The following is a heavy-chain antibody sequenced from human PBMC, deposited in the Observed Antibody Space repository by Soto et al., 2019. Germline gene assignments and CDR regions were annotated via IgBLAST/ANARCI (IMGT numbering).Heavy chain of an antibody. D-gene: IGHD4-17*01. CDR3: ARVGGTVTSDY. CDR2: IYFDGSNK. J-gene: IGHJ4*02. Sequence: QVQLVESGGGVVQPGRSLRLSCAASGFSFSTYGMHWVRQAPGKGLEWLALIYFDGSNKYYAASVKGRFTISRDNSKNTLYLQMRSLRAEDTAVYCCARVGGTVTSDYWGQGTLVTVSS. V-gene: IGHV3-33*01. CDR1: GFSFSTYG.